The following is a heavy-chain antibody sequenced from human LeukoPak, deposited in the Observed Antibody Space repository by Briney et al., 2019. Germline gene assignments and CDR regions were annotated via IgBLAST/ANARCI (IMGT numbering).Heavy chain of an antibody. Sequence: PGGSLRLSCAASGFTFSSYWMHWVRQAPGKGLVWVSRINSDGSSTNYADSVKGGFTISRDNAKKTLYLQLNSLRAEATAVYYCASLGYDSSGYWFDPWGQGTLVTVSS. V-gene: IGHV3-74*01. CDR1: GFTFSSYW. J-gene: IGHJ5*02. D-gene: IGHD3-22*01. CDR3: ASLGYDSSGYWFDP. CDR2: INSDGSST.